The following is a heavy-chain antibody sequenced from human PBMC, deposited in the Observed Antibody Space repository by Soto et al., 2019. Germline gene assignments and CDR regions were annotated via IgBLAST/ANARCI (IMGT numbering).Heavy chain of an antibody. D-gene: IGHD2-15*01. CDR2: ISGGSDII. CDR1: GLTFRSDA. Sequence: EVQLLESGGGLVQPGGSLRLSCAASGLTFRSDAMTWVRRAPGKGLEWVSFISGGSDIIYYADSVKGRFTTSRDNSKNTLYLQMNSLRDEDTAVYYCAKGERYCSGVNCYTRWFDPWGQGTLVTVSS. J-gene: IGHJ5*02. V-gene: IGHV3-23*01. CDR3: AKGERYCSGVNCYTRWFDP.